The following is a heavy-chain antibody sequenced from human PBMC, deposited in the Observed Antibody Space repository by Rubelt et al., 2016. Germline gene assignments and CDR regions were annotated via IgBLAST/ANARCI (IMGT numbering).Heavy chain of an antibody. Sequence: QVQLVQSGAEVKKPGASVKVSCKASGYTFTSYYMHWVRQAPGQGLEWMGWINAGNGNQKYSQKFQGRVTITRDTSASTAYMELSSLRSEDTAVYYCARDLSSFPWNYVTLQHWGQGTLVTVSS. CDR2: INAGNGNQ. J-gene: IGHJ1*01. CDR3: ARDLSSFPWNYVTLQH. V-gene: IGHV1-3*01. D-gene: IGHD1-7*01. CDR1: GYTFTSYY.